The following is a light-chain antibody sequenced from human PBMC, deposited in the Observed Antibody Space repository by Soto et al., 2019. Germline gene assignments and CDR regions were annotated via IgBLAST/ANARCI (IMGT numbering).Light chain of an antibody. Sequence: QPLLTQPPSVSGSPGQSVAISCTGTSCDVGSYNRVSWYQQPPGAAPKLMIYEVSNRPSGVPDRFSGSKSGNTASLTISGLQAEDEADYYCNSYTGSSTYPFGTGTKVTVL. CDR2: EVS. CDR3: NSYTGSSTYP. CDR1: SCDVGSYNR. V-gene: IGLV2-18*02. J-gene: IGLJ1*01.